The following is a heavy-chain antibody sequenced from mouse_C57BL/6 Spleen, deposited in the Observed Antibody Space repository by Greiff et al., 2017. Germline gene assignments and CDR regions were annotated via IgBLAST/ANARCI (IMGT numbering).Heavy chain of an antibody. J-gene: IGHJ4*01. CDR2: IDPSDSYT. CDR1: GYTFTSYW. CDR3: ARSRMDY. V-gene: IGHV1-50*01. Sequence: QLQQPGAELVKPGASVKLSCKASGYTFTSYWMQWVKQRPGQGLEWIGEIDPSDSYTNYNQKFKGKATLTVDTSSSTAYMQLSSLTSEDSAVYYCARSRMDYWGQGTSVTVSS.